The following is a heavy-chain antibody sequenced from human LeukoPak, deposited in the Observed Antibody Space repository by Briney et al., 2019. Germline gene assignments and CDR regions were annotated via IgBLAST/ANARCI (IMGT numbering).Heavy chain of an antibody. CDR3: ARVPDRGNDAFDI. Sequence: PSETLSLTCTVSGDSISSYYWSWIRQPPGKGLEWIGYIYYSGSTNYNPSLKSRVTISVDTSKNQFSLKLSSVTAADTAVYYCARVPDRGNDAFDIWGQGTMVTVSS. V-gene: IGHV4-59*12. D-gene: IGHD3-10*01. CDR1: GDSISSYY. J-gene: IGHJ3*02. CDR2: IYYSGST.